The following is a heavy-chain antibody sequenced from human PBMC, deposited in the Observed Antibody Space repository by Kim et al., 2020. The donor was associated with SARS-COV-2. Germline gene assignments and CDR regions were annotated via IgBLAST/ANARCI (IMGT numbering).Heavy chain of an antibody. CDR1: GYTFTGYY. CDR3: ARTRVVRGENWFDP. D-gene: IGHD3-10*01. J-gene: IGHJ5*02. Sequence: ASVKVSCKASGYTFTGYYMHWVRQAPGQGLEWMGWINPNSGGTNYAQKFQGRVTMTRDTSISTAYMELSRLRSDDTAVYYCARTRVVRGENWFDPWGQGTLVTVSS. CDR2: INPNSGGT. V-gene: IGHV1-2*02.